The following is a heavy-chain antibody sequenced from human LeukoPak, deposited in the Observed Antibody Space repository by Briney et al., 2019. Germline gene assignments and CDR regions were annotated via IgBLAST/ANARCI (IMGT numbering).Heavy chain of an antibody. CDR3: ARLYEDCTSTTCYQGYFDP. CDR1: GYRFSTNW. D-gene: IGHD2-2*01. CDR2: IYPGDPDT. V-gene: IGHV5-51*01. J-gene: IGHJ5*02. Sequence: GASLLISCKGSGYRFSTNWIGWVRPLPGKGLGWMGTIYPGDPDTRYSPSFQGQVTISVDTSVSATYLQWSSLKASDTAIYYCARLYEDCTSTTCYQGYFDPWGQGTLVTVSS.